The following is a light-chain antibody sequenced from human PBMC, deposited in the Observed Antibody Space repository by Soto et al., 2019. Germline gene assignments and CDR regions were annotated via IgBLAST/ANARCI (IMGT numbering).Light chain of an antibody. J-gene: IGLJ1*01. Sequence: QSVLTQPPSASGTPGQRVTISCSGSSSNIGSNTVNWYQQLPGTAPKLLIYSSNQRPSGVPDRFSGSKSGTSAYLAISGLQPDDKADYHCVAWDDSLNGPVFGTGTKLTVL. CDR1: SSNIGSNT. CDR2: SSN. CDR3: VAWDDSLNGPV. V-gene: IGLV1-44*01.